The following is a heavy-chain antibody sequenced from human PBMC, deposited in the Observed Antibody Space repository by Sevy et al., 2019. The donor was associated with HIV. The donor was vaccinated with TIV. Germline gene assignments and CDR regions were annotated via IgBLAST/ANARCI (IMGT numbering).Heavy chain of an antibody. Sequence: GESLKISCKGSGYSFTSYRIGWVRQMPGKGLEWMGIIYPGDTDTRYSPSFQGQFTISADKCISTAYLQWSSLKASDTAMYYGAGQQPGYSYYDNRTGAFDIWGQGTMVTVSS. D-gene: IGHD3-22*01. CDR2: IYPGDTDT. V-gene: IGHV5-51*01. CDR3: AGQQPGYSYYDNRTGAFDI. J-gene: IGHJ3*02. CDR1: GYSFTSYR.